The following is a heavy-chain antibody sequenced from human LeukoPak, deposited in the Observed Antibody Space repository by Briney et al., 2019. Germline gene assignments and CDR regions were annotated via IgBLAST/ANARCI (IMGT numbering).Heavy chain of an antibody. D-gene: IGHD2-8*01. Sequence: SETLSLTCTVSSGSIGSSSNYWGWIRQAPGKGLEWIGNVYYSGSTFYNPSLKSQLTISVDTSKNQFSLKMRSVTAADTAIYYCARASFNVVFGNWFDPWGQGTLVTVSS. CDR1: SGSIGSSSNY. CDR2: VYYSGST. CDR3: ARASFNVVFGNWFDP. J-gene: IGHJ5*02. V-gene: IGHV4-39*01.